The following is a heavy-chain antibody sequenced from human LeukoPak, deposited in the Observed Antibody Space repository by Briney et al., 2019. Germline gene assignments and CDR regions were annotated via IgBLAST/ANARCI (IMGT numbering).Heavy chain of an antibody. J-gene: IGHJ4*02. Sequence: GGSLRLSCAASGFTFNTYTMNWVRQAPGKGLEWVSYISGSSGIIDYADSVRGRFAISRDNAKNSLYLQMNSLRAEDTAVYYCAKAVPVTNDYWGQGTLVTVSS. CDR1: GFTFNTYT. D-gene: IGHD4-17*01. CDR3: AKAVPVTNDY. V-gene: IGHV3-48*01. CDR2: ISGSSGII.